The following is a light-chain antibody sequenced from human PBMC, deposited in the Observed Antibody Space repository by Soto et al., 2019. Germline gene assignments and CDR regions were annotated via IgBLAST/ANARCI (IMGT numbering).Light chain of an antibody. CDR3: QSYDSSLSRRV. CDR2: GNT. V-gene: IGLV1-40*01. Sequence: QSVLTQPPSVSGAPGQRVTISCTGSSSNTGAGYDVHWYQQLPGTAPKLLIYGNTNRPSGVPDRFSGSKSGTSASLAITGLQAEDEADYCCQSYDSSLSRRVFGGGTKLTVI. CDR1: SSNTGAGYD. J-gene: IGLJ3*02.